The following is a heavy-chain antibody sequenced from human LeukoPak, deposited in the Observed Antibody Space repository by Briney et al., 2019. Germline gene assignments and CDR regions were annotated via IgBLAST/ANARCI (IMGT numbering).Heavy chain of an antibody. CDR3: ARGQAPSNYGSGSYYTRNYYYYMDV. J-gene: IGHJ6*03. Sequence: ASVKVSCKASGYTFTSYAMHWVRQAPGQRLEWMGWINAGNGNTKYSQEFQGRVTITRDTSASTAYMELSSLRSEDMAVYYCARGQAPSNYGSGSYYTRNYYYYMDVWGKGTTVTISS. D-gene: IGHD3-10*01. V-gene: IGHV1-3*03. CDR1: GYTFTSYA. CDR2: INAGNGNT.